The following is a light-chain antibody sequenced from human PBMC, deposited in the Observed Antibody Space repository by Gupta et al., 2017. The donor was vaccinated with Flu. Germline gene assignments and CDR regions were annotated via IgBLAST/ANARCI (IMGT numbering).Light chain of an antibody. CDR1: QNIGGY. CDR2: AAS. J-gene: IGKJ4*01. Sequence: DIQMTQSPSSLSASVGDSVTITCRTSQNIGGYLNWYQQKPGKAPNLLIYAASNLQSGVSSRFSGSGSGTDFTLTISSLQPEDFATYFCQQNDSHPLLTFGGGTRVEIK. V-gene: IGKV1-39*01. CDR3: QQNDSHPLLT.